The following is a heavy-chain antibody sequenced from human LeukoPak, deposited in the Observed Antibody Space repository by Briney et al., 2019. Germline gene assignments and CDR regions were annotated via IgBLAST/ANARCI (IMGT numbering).Heavy chain of an antibody. CDR3: ARVPTGGYYFDY. J-gene: IGHJ4*02. CDR2: IYSGGST. CDR1: GFTVSSNY. V-gene: IGHV3-66*01. Sequence: GGSLRLSCAASGFTVSSNYMSWVRQAPGKGLEWVSVIYSGGSTYYADSVKGRFTISRDNSKNTLYLQINTLRAEDTAVYYCARVPTGGYYFDYWGQGTLVTVSS. D-gene: IGHD1-1*01.